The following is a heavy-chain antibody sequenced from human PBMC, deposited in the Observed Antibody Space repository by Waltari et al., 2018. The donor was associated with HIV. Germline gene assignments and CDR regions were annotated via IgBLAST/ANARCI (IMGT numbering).Heavy chain of an antibody. V-gene: IGHV4-39*07. J-gene: IGHJ3*02. CDR3: ARDRALLRLGELSPGAFDI. D-gene: IGHD3-16*02. CDR2: IYYSGST. CDR1: GGSISSSRYY. Sequence: QLQLQESGPGLVKPSETLSLTCPVSGGSISSSRYYCGWIRQPPGKGLEWIGSIYYSGSTYYNPSLKSRVTISVDTSKNQFSLKLSSVTAADTAVYYCARDRALLRLGELSPGAFDIWGQGTMVTVSS.